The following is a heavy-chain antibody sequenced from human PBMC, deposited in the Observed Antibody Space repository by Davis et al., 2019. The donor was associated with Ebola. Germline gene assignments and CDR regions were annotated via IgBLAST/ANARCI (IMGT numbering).Heavy chain of an antibody. CDR2: IIPIFDKA. D-gene: IGHD1-1*01. V-gene: IGHV1-69*13. CDR3: ARAQFPTTSDH. CDR1: GGTFSSDT. Sequence: AASVKVSCKASGGTFSSDTISWVRQAPGQGLEWMGGIIPIFDKANYAQKFQGRVTVTADESTTTAYMEVGSLRSDDTAVYYCARAQFPTTSDHWGQGILVTVSS. J-gene: IGHJ4*02.